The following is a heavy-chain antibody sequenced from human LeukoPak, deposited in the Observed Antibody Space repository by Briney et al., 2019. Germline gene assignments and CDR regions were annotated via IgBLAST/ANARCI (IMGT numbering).Heavy chain of an antibody. J-gene: IGHJ4*02. D-gene: IGHD3-16*01. CDR3: ARVGRSNSVFGGVYDD. Sequence: GGSLRLSCAASGFTFSSYWMSWVRQAPGKGLEWVANIKQDGSEKYYVDSVKGRFTISRDNAKNSLYLQMNSLRAEDTAVYYCARVGRSNSVFGGVYDDGGPGPLVTVSS. V-gene: IGHV3-7*01. CDR2: IKQDGSEK. CDR1: GFTFSSYW.